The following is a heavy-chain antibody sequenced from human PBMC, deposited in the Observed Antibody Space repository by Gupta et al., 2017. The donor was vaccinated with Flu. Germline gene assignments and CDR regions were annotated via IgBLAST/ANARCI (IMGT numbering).Heavy chain of an antibody. D-gene: IGHD2-21*02. Sequence: LEWIGEINHSGSTNYNPSLKSRVTISVDTSKNQFSLKLSSVTAADTAVYYCARGRGVPVSTIGGNSRDAFDIWGQGTMVTVSS. CDR3: ARGRGVPVSTIGGNSRDAFDI. V-gene: IGHV4-34*01. CDR2: INHSGST. J-gene: IGHJ3*02.